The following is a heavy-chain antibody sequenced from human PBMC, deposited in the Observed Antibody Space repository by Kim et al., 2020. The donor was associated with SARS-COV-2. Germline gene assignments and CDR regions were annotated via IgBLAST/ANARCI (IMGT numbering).Heavy chain of an antibody. V-gene: IGHV3-53*01. CDR3: ARCGSCFLDYYYGMDV. CDR1: GFTVSSNY. D-gene: IGHD2-15*01. J-gene: IGHJ6*02. Sequence: GGSLRLSCAASGFTVSSNYMSWVRQAPGKGLEWVSVIYSGGSTYYADSVKGRFTISRDNSKNTLYLQMNSLRAEDTAVYYCARCGSCFLDYYYGMDVWGQGTTVTVSS. CDR2: IYSGGST.